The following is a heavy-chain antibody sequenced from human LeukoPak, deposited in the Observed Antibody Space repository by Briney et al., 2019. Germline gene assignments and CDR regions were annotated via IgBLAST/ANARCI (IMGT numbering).Heavy chain of an antibody. V-gene: IGHV4-39*02. CDR1: GDSISSSSY. D-gene: IGHD6-6*01. J-gene: IGHJ4*02. CDR2: IYYSGSP. Sequence: ESSEPLSLTCTVSGDSISSSSYWGWIRQPPGGGLEWIGSIYYSGSPHYNTSLKSRVTISVDTSKNHLSLRLNSVAAADTAVYYCASQQLVLVSSTFFDYWGQGTLVTVSS. CDR3: ASQQLVLVSSTFFDY.